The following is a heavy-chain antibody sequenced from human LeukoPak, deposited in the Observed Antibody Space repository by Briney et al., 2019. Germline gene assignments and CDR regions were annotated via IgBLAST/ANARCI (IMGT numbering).Heavy chain of an antibody. D-gene: IGHD5-18*01. Sequence: GGSLRLSCAVSGFTFSSYAMSWVRQAPGKGLEWVSAISGSGGSTYYADSVKGRFTISRDNSKNTLYLQMNSLRAEDTAVYYCASPQWDTAMVTYYSYGMDVWGQGTTVTVSS. V-gene: IGHV3-23*01. CDR3: ASPQWDTAMVTYYSYGMDV. J-gene: IGHJ6*02. CDR2: ISGSGGST. CDR1: GFTFSSYA.